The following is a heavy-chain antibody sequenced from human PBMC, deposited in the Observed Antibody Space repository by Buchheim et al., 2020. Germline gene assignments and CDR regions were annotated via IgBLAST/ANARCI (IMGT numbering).Heavy chain of an antibody. Sequence: EVQLVESGGGLVQPGGSLRLSCTTSGFTFSNHWMTWVRQAPGKGLEWVANINEGGSEKYYVDSVKGRFTISRDNAKNSLYLQMNSLKVEDMAVYYCAKTIKGYGGGAYWGQGT. D-gene: IGHD5-18*01. CDR1: GFTFSNHW. CDR2: INEGGSEK. V-gene: IGHV3-7*01. J-gene: IGHJ4*02. CDR3: AKTIKGYGGGAY.